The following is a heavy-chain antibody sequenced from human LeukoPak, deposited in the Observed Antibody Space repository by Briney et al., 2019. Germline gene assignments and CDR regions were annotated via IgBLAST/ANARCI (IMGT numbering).Heavy chain of an antibody. Sequence: HPGGSLRLSCAASGFTFSSYWMSWVRQAPGKGLEWVANIKQDGSEKYYVDSVKGRFTISRDNAKNSLYLQLNSLRAEDTAVYYCATPGGTSCCAFDYWGQGTLVTVSS. V-gene: IGHV3-7*01. CDR1: GFTFSSYW. D-gene: IGHD2-2*01. J-gene: IGHJ4*02. CDR2: IKQDGSEK. CDR3: ATPGGTSCCAFDY.